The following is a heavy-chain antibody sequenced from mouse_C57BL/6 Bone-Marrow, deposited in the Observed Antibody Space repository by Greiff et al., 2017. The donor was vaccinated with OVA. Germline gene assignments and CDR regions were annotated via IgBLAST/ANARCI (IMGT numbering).Heavy chain of an antibody. J-gene: IGHJ2*01. CDR3: ARRRNGYDAFDY. Sequence: QVQLQQPGAELVMPGASVKLSCKASGYTFTSYWMHWVKQRPGQGLEWIGEIDPSDSYTNYNQKFKGKSTLTVDKSSSTAYMQLSSLTSEDSAVYYCARRRNGYDAFDYWGQGTTLTVSS. CDR2: IDPSDSYT. V-gene: IGHV1-69*01. CDR1: GYTFTSYW. D-gene: IGHD2-2*01.